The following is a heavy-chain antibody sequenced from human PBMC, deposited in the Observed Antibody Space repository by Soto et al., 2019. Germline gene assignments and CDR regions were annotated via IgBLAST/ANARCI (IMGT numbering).Heavy chain of an antibody. CDR1: GYTLTSYG. D-gene: IGHD2-15*01. J-gene: IGHJ4*02. Sequence: ASVKVSCKASGYTLTSYGISWVRQAPGQGLEWMGWISAYNGNTNYAQKLQGRVTMTTDTSTSTAYMELRSLRSDDTAVYYCARDIVVVVGGHNFDYWGQGTLVTVSS. V-gene: IGHV1-18*01. CDR2: ISAYNGNT. CDR3: ARDIVVVVGGHNFDY.